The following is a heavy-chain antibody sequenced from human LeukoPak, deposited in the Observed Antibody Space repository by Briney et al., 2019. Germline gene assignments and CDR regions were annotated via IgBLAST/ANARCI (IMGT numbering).Heavy chain of an antibody. D-gene: IGHD3-10*01. Sequence: SETLSLTCTVSGGSISSSSYYWGWIRQPPGKGLEWLGSIYYSGSTYYNPSLKSRVTISVDTSKNQFSLKLSSVTAADTAVYYCARLDYYGSGSYSDYWGQGTLVTVSS. CDR1: GGSISSSSYY. J-gene: IGHJ4*02. V-gene: IGHV4-39*01. CDR3: ARLDYYGSGSYSDY. CDR2: IYYSGST.